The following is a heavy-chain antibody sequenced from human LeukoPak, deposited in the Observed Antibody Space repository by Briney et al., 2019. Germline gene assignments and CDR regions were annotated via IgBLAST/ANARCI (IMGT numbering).Heavy chain of an antibody. CDR3: ARDGGSYFRYYMDV. CDR2: IYTSGSP. V-gene: IGHV4-4*07. CDR1: GGSISGFY. D-gene: IGHD1-26*01. J-gene: IGHJ6*03. Sequence: SETLSLTCTVSGGSISGFYWSWFRQPAGKGLEWIGRIYTSGSPNYNPSLKSRVTISLDKSTNQFSLNPSSVTAADTAMYYCARDGGSYFRYYMDVWGKGTTVTVSS.